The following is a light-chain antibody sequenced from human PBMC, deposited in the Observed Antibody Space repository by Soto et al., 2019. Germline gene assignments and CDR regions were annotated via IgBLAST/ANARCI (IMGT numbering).Light chain of an antibody. Sequence: ALTQSPGTLSSSPGERATLSCRASQSVSSSYLAWYQQKPGQAPRLLIYRASTRATGIPDRFSGSGSGTDFTLTINRLEPEDFAVYYCHHYGTSIFTFGPGTKVD. V-gene: IGKV3-20*01. CDR3: HHYGTSIFT. J-gene: IGKJ3*01. CDR1: QSVSSSY. CDR2: RAS.